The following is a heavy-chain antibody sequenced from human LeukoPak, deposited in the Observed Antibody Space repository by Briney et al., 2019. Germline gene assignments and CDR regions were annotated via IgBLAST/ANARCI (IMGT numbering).Heavy chain of an antibody. CDR2: ILYNGSNK. J-gene: IGHJ5*02. V-gene: IGHV3-33*01. CDR1: GFTFSSSG. CDR3: ARAGGYCSGGSCYRGYSWFDP. D-gene: IGHD2-15*01. Sequence: GGSLRLSCAASGFTFSSSGMHWVLQAPGKGLEWVAVILYNGSNKYYADSVKGRFTISRDNSKNTLYLQMNSLRVEDTAVYYCARAGGYCSGGSCYRGYSWFDPWGQGTLVTVSS.